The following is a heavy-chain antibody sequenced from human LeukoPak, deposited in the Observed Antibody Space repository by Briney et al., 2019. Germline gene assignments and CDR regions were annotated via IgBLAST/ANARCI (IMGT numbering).Heavy chain of an antibody. V-gene: IGHV3-7*03. J-gene: IGHJ4*02. CDR3: AKAAFSRTSYFDY. Sequence: GGSLRLSCAVSEFTFSNYWMSWVRQAPGKGLEWVANIKQDGGEIYYVDSVKGRFTISRDNARNSLYLQMDSLRADDTAVYYCAKAAFSRTSYFDYWGQGTLVTASS. CDR2: IKQDGGEI. D-gene: IGHD3-3*02. CDR1: EFTFSNYW.